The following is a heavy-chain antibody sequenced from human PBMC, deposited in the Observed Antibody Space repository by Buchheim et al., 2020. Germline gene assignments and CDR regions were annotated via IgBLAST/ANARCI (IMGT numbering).Heavy chain of an antibody. V-gene: IGHV3-23*01. CDR3: AARSDY. CDR1: GFTLSNYA. CDR2: ISGSGGST. Sequence: EVQLLESGGGLVQPGGSLRLSCAASGFTLSNYAMRWVRQAPGKGLEWVSEISGSGGSTYYADSVKGRFTISRDNSKNTLHLQMSSLRAEDTAIYYCAARSDYWGQGTL. J-gene: IGHJ4*02.